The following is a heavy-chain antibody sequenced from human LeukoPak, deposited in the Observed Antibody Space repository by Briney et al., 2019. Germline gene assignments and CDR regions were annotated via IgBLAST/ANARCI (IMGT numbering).Heavy chain of an antibody. J-gene: IGHJ5*02. Sequence: SETLSLTCTVSGSSISSYYWSWIRQPAGKGLEWIGRIYTSGSTNYNPSLKSRVTMSVDTSKSQFSLKLSSVTAADTAVYYCARGGGLWPVKRFDPWGQGTLVTVSS. D-gene: IGHD6-19*01. CDR2: IYTSGST. V-gene: IGHV4-4*07. CDR3: ARGGGLWPVKRFDP. CDR1: GSSISSYY.